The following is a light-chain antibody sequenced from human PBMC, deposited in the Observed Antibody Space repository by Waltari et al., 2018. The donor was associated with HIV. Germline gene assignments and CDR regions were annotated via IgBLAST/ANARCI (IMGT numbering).Light chain of an antibody. V-gene: IGLV2-8*01. Sequence: QSALTQPPSASGSPGQSVTISCTGTSSDVGHYNYVSWYQHHPGTAPKCIIYEVDKRPAGVPDRFSGARSGNTASLTVAGLQADDEAEYDCNSYVGTSTGIFGGGTKVTVL. J-gene: IGLJ2*01. CDR3: NSYVGTSTGI. CDR2: EVD. CDR1: SSDVGHYNY.